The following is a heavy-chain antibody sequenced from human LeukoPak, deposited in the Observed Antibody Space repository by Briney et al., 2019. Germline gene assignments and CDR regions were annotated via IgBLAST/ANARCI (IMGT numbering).Heavy chain of an antibody. D-gene: IGHD4-17*01. J-gene: IGHJ4*02. CDR2: INSSSRTM. V-gene: IGHV3-48*04. CDR1: GFTFSRYS. CDR3: ARDKAHYGDYEVFDY. Sequence: GGSLRLSCAASGFTFSRYSMNWVRQAPGKGLEWVSYINSSSRTMHYADSVKGRFTISRDNAKNSLYLQMNSLRAEDTAVYYCARDKAHYGDYEVFDYWGQGTLVTVSS.